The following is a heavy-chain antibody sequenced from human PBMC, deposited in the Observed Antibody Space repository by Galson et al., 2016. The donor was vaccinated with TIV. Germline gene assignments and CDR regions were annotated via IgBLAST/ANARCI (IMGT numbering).Heavy chain of an antibody. CDR1: GGTLTSYA. Sequence: SVKVSCKASGGTLTSYAVSWVRQAPGQGLEWMGEIIRIFGTVSYAQKFQGRVTITTDESTSAAYMELSSLRSEDTAVYYCARGCGSYSCYLDVWGKGTTVTVSS. CDR3: ARGCGSYSCYLDV. V-gene: IGHV1-69*05. J-gene: IGHJ6*03. D-gene: IGHD1-26*01. CDR2: IIRIFGTV.